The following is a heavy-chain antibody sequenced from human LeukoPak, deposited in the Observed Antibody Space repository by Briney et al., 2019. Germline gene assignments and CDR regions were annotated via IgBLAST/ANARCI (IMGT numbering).Heavy chain of an antibody. V-gene: IGHV3-11*04. D-gene: IGHD3-10*01. CDR1: GFTFSGFW. CDR3: ARDRGRGDAFDI. J-gene: IGHJ3*02. CDR2: ISSSGSTI. Sequence: PGGSLRLSCAASGFTFSGFWMSWVRQAPGKGLEWVSYISSSGSTIYYADSVKGRFTISRDNAKNSLYLQMNSLRAEDTAVYYCARDRGRGDAFDIWGQGTMVTVSS.